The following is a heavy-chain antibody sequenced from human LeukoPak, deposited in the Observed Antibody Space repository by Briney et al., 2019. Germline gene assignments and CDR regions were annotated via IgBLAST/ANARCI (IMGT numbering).Heavy chain of an antibody. Sequence: GGSLRLSCAASGFTFSSYAMHWVRQAPGKGLEWVAVISYDGSNKYYADSVKGRFTISRDNSKNTLYLQMNSLRAEDTAVYYCARDPGDDFWSGPHSGMDVWGQGTTVTVSS. CDR2: ISYDGSNK. J-gene: IGHJ6*02. V-gene: IGHV3-30-3*01. D-gene: IGHD3-3*01. CDR1: GFTFSSYA. CDR3: ARDPGDDFWSGPHSGMDV.